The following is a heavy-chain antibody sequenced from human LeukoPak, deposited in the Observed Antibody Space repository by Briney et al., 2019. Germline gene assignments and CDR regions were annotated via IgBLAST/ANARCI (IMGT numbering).Heavy chain of an antibody. D-gene: IGHD2-2*02. V-gene: IGHV3-7*01. Sequence: GGSLRLSCAASGFTFSSYWMSWVRQAPGEGLEWVANIKQDGSEKYYVDSVKGRFTISRDNAKNSLYLQMNSLRAEDTAVYYCARDRVVVVPAAIMGYYYYGMDVWGQGTTVTVSS. CDR1: GFTFSSYW. CDR2: IKQDGSEK. J-gene: IGHJ6*02. CDR3: ARDRVVVVPAAIMGYYYYGMDV.